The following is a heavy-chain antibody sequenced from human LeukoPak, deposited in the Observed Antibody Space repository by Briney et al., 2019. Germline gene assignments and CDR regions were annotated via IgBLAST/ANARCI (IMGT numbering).Heavy chain of an antibody. V-gene: IGHV1-24*01. J-gene: IGHJ1*01. CDR2: FDPEDGET. CDR1: GITLNDLS. CDR3: ARERIVGATTSGEYFQH. D-gene: IGHD1-26*01. Sequence: ASVKVSCKVSGITLNDLSIQWVRQAPGKGLEWMGGFDPEDGETICAPKFQARVTMTQDTYEDTAYMELSRLRSDDTAVYYCARERIVGATTSGEYFQHWGQGTLVTVSS.